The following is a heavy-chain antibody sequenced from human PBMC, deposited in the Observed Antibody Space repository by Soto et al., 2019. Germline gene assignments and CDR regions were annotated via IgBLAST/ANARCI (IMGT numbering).Heavy chain of an antibody. V-gene: IGHV3-21*01. Sequence: GGSLRLSCAASGFTFSSYSFNWVRQAPGKGLEWVSSISSSSSYIYYADSVKGRFTISRDNAKNSLYLQLNSLRAEDTAVYYCARHTRGGSGSFFNWGQGTMGTVSS. CDR3: ARHTRGGSGSFFN. CDR2: ISSSSSYI. D-gene: IGHD3-10*01. CDR1: GFTFSSYS. J-gene: IGHJ3*01.